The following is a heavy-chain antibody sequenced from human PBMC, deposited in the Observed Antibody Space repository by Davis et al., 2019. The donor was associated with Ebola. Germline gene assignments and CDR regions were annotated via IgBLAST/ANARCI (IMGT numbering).Heavy chain of an antibody. V-gene: IGHV3-21*04. CDR3: AKDTSNIWFDI. D-gene: IGHD1-26*01. CDR1: GFTFSSNS. J-gene: IGHJ3*02. Sequence: GESLKISCAASGFTFSSNSMNWVRQAPGKGLEWVSFISSSSNYIYYADSVKGRFTVFRDNAKNSLYLQMNGLRVEDTAIYYCAKDTSNIWFDIWGQGTNVTVSS. CDR2: ISSSSNYI.